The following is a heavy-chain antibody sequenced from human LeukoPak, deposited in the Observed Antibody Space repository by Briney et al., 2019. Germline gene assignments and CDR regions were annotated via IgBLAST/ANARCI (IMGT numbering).Heavy chain of an antibody. CDR1: GGSISGYY. D-gene: IGHD3-22*01. V-gene: IGHV4-59*08. J-gene: IGHJ3*02. Sequence: SETLSLTCTVSGGSISGYYWSWIRQSPGKGLVWIGYMYYSGSTNYNPYLKSRVTISIDMSKNQFSLTLSSVTAADTALYYCARHFTYYYDSSGYPRDAFDIWGQGTMVTVSS. CDR3: ARHFTYYYDSSGYPRDAFDI. CDR2: MYYSGST.